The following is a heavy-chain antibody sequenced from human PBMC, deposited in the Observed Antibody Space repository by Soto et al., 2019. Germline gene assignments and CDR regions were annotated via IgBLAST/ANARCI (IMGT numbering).Heavy chain of an antibody. CDR3: ARGLQVVPAAITYYYGMDV. Sequence: QVQLQQWGAGLLKPSETLSLTCAVYGGSFSGYYWSWIRQPPGKGLEWIGEFNHSGSTNYNPSLKSRVTISVDTSKNQFSLKLSSVTAADTAVYYCARGLQVVPAAITYYYGMDVWGQGTTVTVSS. J-gene: IGHJ6*02. CDR1: GGSFSGYY. D-gene: IGHD2-2*01. CDR2: FNHSGST. V-gene: IGHV4-34*01.